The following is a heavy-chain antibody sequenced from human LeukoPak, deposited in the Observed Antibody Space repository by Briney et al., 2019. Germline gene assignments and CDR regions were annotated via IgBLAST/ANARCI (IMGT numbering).Heavy chain of an antibody. V-gene: IGHV3-53*01. J-gene: IGHJ4*02. CDR3: ARVYSLMDRAEYYFDS. CDR2: IYSGGGT. Sequence: HPGGSLRLSCAASGFTVSNNYMSWVRQAPGKGLEWVLVIYSGGGTNSADSVKGRFTISRDNSKNTLYLQMNSLRAEDTAVYYCARVYSLMDRAEYYFDSWGQGTLVTVSS. D-gene: IGHD2-21*01. CDR1: GFTVSNNY.